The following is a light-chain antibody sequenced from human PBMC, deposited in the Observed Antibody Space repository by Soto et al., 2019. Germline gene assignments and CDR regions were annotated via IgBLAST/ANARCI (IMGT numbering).Light chain of an antibody. J-gene: IGLJ1*01. CDR1: SSDVGGYNF. CDR2: DVS. CDR3: CSYTGSYRYV. Sequence: QSALTQPRSVSGCPGQTVTISWTGSSSDVGGYNFVSCYRQHPDKAPKLMIYDVSRRPSGVTHRFSGSTSGNTGSLTIPGHHAEDEADYSCCSYTGSYRYVFRSGTTATVL. V-gene: IGLV2-11*01.